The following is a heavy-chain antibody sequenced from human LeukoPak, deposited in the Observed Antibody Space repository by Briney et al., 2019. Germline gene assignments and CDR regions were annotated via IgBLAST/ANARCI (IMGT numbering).Heavy chain of an antibody. D-gene: IGHD4-17*01. CDR2: ITRSGDGT. CDR3: AKDHPGDFLC. J-gene: IGHJ4*02. Sequence: GGSLRLSCAASGFTFTRYAMNWVRQAPGKGLEWVSAITRSGDGTFYADSVKGRFTISRDNSKNTLYLQMNSLRVEDTAVYYCAKDHPGDFLCWGQGTLVTVSS. V-gene: IGHV3-23*01. CDR1: GFTFTRYA.